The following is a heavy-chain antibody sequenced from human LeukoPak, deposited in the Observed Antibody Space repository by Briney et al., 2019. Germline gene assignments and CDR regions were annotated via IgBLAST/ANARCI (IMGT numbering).Heavy chain of an antibody. D-gene: IGHD3-22*01. CDR3: ARALDNSGYYRNFDF. CDR1: GGSFSGHY. Sequence: SETLSLTCGVHGGSFSGHYWSWIRKPPGKGLEWIGEINHSGSTTYNPSLTSRVSISVDTSKMQFSLQLSSGAAADTAVYYCARALDNSGYYRNFDFWGQGTLVTVSS. J-gene: IGHJ4*03. V-gene: IGHV4-34*01. CDR2: INHSGST.